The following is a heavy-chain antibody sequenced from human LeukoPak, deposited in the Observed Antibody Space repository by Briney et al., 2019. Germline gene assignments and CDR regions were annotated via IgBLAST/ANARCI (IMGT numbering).Heavy chain of an antibody. CDR1: GGSFSGYY. V-gene: IGHV4-34*01. D-gene: IGHD2-15*01. CDR3: ARDPGYCSGGSCYGHDAFDI. CDR2: INHRGST. J-gene: IGHJ3*02. Sequence: SETLSLTCAVYGGSFSGYYWSWIRQPPGKGLEWIGEINHRGSTNYNSSLKSRVTISVDTSKNQFSLKLSSVTAADTAVYYCARDPGYCSGGSCYGHDAFDIWGQGTMVTVSS.